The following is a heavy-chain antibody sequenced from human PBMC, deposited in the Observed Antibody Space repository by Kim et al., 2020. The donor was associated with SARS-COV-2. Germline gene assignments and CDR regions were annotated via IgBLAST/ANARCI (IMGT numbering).Heavy chain of an antibody. CDR2: IYYSGST. CDR3: ARHDVGGFGELWFDP. J-gene: IGHJ5*02. Sequence: SETLSLTCTVSGGSISSSSYYWGWIRQPPGKGLEWIGSIYYSGSTYYNPSLKSRVTISVDTSKNQFSLKLSSVTAADTAVYYCARHDVGGFGELWFDPWGQGTLVTVSS. CDR1: GGSISSSSYY. V-gene: IGHV4-39*01. D-gene: IGHD3-10*01.